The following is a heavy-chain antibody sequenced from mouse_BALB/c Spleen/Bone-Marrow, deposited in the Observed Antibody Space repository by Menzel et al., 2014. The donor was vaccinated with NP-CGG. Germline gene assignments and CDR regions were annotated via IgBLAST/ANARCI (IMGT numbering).Heavy chain of an antibody. Sequence: EVKLVESGGGLVQPGGSRKLSCAASGFTFSSFGMHWVRQAPEKGLEWIAYISSGSSTIYYADTVKGRFTISRDNPKNTLFLQMTSLRSEDTAMYYCARGGKGYAMDCWGQGTSVAVSS. J-gene: IGHJ4*01. CDR3: ARGGKGYAMDC. V-gene: IGHV5-17*02. CDR1: GFTFSSFG. CDR2: ISSGSSTI. D-gene: IGHD1-1*02.